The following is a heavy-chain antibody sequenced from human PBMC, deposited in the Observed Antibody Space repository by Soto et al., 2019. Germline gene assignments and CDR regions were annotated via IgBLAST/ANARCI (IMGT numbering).Heavy chain of an antibody. V-gene: IGHV3-23*01. CDR2: ISGSSEST. Sequence: GSLLLSCTASGFTFSSYGMSWVRQAPGEGLEWVSAISGSSESTYYADSVKGRFTISRDNSKDTLYLQMNSLRAEDTAVYYCAKKHHSSGSHTCDYWGQGTLVTVSS. J-gene: IGHJ4*02. CDR1: GFTFSSYG. D-gene: IGHD3-22*01. CDR3: AKKHHSSGSHTCDY.